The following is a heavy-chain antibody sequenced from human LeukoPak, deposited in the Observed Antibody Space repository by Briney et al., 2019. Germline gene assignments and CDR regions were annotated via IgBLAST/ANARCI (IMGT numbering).Heavy chain of an antibody. CDR1: GGSVRTYY. CDR3: AGAHSNSFYFDF. D-gene: IGHD4-11*01. CDR2: IYSGST. Sequence: SETLSLTCTVSGGSVRTYYWSWIRQSPGKGLEWIGYIYSGSTNYNPSLKSRVTISVDASKNQCSLKLRSVTAADTAVYFCAGAHSNSFYFDFWGQGTLVSVSA. V-gene: IGHV4-59*02. J-gene: IGHJ4*02.